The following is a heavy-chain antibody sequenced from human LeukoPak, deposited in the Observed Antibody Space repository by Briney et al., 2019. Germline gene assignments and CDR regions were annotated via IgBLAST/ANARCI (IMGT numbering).Heavy chain of an antibody. D-gene: IGHD2-15*01. CDR2: ISSSSSYI. CDR3: ARDKRGRGYYGMDV. J-gene: IGHJ6*02. V-gene: IGHV3-21*01. CDR1: GFTFSSYS. Sequence: PGGSLRLSCAASGFTFSSYSMNWVRQAPGKGLEWVSSISSSSSYIYYADSVKGRFTISRDNAKNSLYLQMNSLRAEDTAVYYCARDKRGRGYYGMDVWGQGTTVTVSS.